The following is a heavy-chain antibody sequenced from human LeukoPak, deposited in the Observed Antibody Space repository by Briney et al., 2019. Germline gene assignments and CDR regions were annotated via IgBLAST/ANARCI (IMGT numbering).Heavy chain of an antibody. J-gene: IGHJ4*02. CDR3: AKPLGDYYGSGSYQYYFDY. D-gene: IGHD3-10*01. V-gene: IGHV3-30*02. Sequence: GGSLRLSWAASGFTFSSYGMHWVRQAPGKGLEWVAFIRYDGSNKYYADSVKGRFTISRDNSKNTLYLQMNSLRAEDTAVYYCAKPLGDYYGSGSYQYYFDYWGQGTLVTVSS. CDR2: IRYDGSNK. CDR1: GFTFSSYG.